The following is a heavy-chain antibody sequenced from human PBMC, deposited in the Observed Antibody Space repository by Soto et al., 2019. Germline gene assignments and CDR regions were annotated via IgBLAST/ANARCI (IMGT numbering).Heavy chain of an antibody. CDR2: INHSGST. J-gene: IGHJ5*02. D-gene: IGHD6-13*01. CDR3: ARFSSSFNWFDP. Sequence: QVQLQQWGAGLLKPSETLSLTCAVYGGSFSGYYWSWIRQPPGKGLEWIGEINHSGSTNYNPSLKRRVTISVDASKNQFSLKLSSVTAADTAVYYCARFSSSFNWFDPWGQGTLVTVSS. CDR1: GGSFSGYY. V-gene: IGHV4-34*01.